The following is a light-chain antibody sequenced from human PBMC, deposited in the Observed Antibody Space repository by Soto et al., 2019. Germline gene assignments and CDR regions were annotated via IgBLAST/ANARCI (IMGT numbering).Light chain of an antibody. CDR2: KAS. V-gene: IGKV1-5*03. CDR3: LQYHNLWA. CDR1: QSISSW. J-gene: IGKJ1*01. Sequence: DIEMTQSASTLSAPLGDRVTITCRASQSISSWLAWYQQKPGKAPKLLIYKASSLESGVPSRFSGSGSGTEFTLTISSLQSEDFTVYSCLQYHNLWAFGQGTKVDI.